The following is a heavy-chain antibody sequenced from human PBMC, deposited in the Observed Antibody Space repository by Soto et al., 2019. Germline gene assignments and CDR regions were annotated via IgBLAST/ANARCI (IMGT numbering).Heavy chain of an antibody. V-gene: IGHV4-59*01. CDR1: GGSISSYY. D-gene: IGHD4-4*01. J-gene: IGHJ4*02. CDR3: ARVGVTTFDY. Sequence: GSLRLSCTVSGGSISSYYWSWIRQPPGKGLEWIGYIYYSGSTNYNPSLKSRVTISVDTSKNQFSLKLSSVTAADTAVYYCARVGVTTFDYWGQGTLVTVSS. CDR2: IYYSGST.